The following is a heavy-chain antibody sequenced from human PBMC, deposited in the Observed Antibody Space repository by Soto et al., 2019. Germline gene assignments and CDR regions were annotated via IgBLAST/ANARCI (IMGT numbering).Heavy chain of an antibody. D-gene: IGHD5-12*01. CDR1: GYTFTSYG. CDR3: ARVEMATKVNDAFDI. V-gene: IGHV1-18*01. J-gene: IGHJ3*02. CDR2: ISAYNGNT. Sequence: ASVKVSCKASGYTFTSYGISWVRQAPGQGLEWMGWISAYNGNTNYAQKLQGRVTMTTDTSTSTAYMELRSLRSDDTAVYYCARVEMATKVNDAFDIWGQGTMVTVSS.